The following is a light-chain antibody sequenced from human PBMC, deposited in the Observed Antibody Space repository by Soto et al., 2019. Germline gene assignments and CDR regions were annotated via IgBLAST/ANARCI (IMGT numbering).Light chain of an antibody. CDR3: LVFYGGAWV. Sequence: QAVVTQEPSLTVSPGGTVTLTCASSTGAVTSGYYPNWFQQKPGQAPRPLFYSTNIGHSWTPARFSGSLLGGKAALTLSGVQPEDEAEYYCLVFYGGAWVFGGGTKLTVL. CDR1: TGAVTSGYY. V-gene: IGLV7-43*01. J-gene: IGLJ3*02. CDR2: STN.